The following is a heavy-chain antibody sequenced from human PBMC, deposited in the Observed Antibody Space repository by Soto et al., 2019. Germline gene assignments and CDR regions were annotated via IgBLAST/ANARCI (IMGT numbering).Heavy chain of an antibody. V-gene: IGHV1-8*01. Sequence: ASVKVSCKASGYTFTSYDINWVRQATGQGLEWMGWMNPYSGNTGYAQKLQGRVTMTTDTSTSTAYMELRSLRSEDTAVYYCARFAYGPRRYDYWGQGTLVTVSS. CDR3: ARFAYGPRRYDY. J-gene: IGHJ4*02. CDR2: MNPYSGNT. D-gene: IGHD4-17*01. CDR1: GYTFTSYD.